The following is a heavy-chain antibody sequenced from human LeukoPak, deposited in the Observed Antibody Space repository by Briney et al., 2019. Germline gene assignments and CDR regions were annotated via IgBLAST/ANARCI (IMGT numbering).Heavy chain of an antibody. Sequence: PGGSLRLSCAASGFTFSSYSVNWVRQAPGKGLEWVSSISSSSSYIYYADSVKGRFTISRDNAKNSLYLQMNSLRAEDTAVYYCAREAARGEVVVGTSDIWGQGTMVTVSS. J-gene: IGHJ3*02. D-gene: IGHD3-22*01. CDR3: AREAARGEVVVGTSDI. CDR2: ISSSSSYI. V-gene: IGHV3-21*01. CDR1: GFTFSSYS.